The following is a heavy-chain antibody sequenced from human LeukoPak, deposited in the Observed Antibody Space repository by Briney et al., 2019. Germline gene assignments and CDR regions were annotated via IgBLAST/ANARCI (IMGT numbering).Heavy chain of an antibody. CDR1: GLTFSNYA. CDR2: ICGSGVNT. Sequence: GGSLRLSCAASGLTFSNYAMSWVRQAPGKGLEGVSVICGSGVNTYYADSVKGRFTISRDNSKNTLFLQMNSLRAEDTAVYYCAKGMRGSNPYNWFDPWGQGTLVTVSS. V-gene: IGHV3-23*01. CDR3: AKGMRGSNPYNWFDP. J-gene: IGHJ5*02. D-gene: IGHD1-26*01.